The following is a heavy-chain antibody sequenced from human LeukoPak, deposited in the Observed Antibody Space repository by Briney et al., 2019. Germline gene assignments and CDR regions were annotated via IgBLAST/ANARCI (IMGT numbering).Heavy chain of an antibody. Sequence: KASETLSLTCTVSGGPISSSSYYWGWIRQPPGNGLEWIGSIYYSGSTYYNPSLKSRVTISVDTSKNQFSLKLTSVTAADTAVYYCARETSQKGAHYMDVWGKGTTVTISS. CDR2: IYYSGST. CDR3: ARETSQKGAHYMDV. CDR1: GGPISSSSYY. D-gene: IGHD3-16*01. J-gene: IGHJ6*03. V-gene: IGHV4-39*07.